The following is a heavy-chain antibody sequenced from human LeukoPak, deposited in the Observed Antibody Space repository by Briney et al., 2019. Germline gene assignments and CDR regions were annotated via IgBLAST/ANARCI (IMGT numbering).Heavy chain of an antibody. CDR1: GGSISSSSYY. Sequence: SETLSLTCTVSGGSISSSSYYWAWIRQAPGKGLEWIGNIYYSGSSYYNPSLKSRVTIAIDTSKNQFSLKLSSVTAADTAVYYCARGDGGYFDYWGQGTPVTVSS. V-gene: IGHV4-39*01. D-gene: IGHD3-22*01. CDR2: IYYSGSS. J-gene: IGHJ4*02. CDR3: ARGDGGYFDY.